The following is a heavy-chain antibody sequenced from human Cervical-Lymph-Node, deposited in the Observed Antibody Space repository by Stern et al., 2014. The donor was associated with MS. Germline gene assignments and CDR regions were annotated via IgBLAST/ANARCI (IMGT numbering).Heavy chain of an antibody. D-gene: IGHD3-10*01. J-gene: IGHJ4*02. CDR2: INPNSGGT. CDR3: AKDRTLASRNYYSDLLDY. Sequence: VQLVESGAEVKKPGASVKVSCKASGYTFTDYFMHWVRQAPGQGLEWMGRINPNSGGTKFAQTFQGRVTMTRDTSISIAYMELSSLTSDDTAVYYCAKDRTLASRNYYSDLLDYWGQGTLVTVSS. V-gene: IGHV1-2*06. CDR1: GYTFTDYF.